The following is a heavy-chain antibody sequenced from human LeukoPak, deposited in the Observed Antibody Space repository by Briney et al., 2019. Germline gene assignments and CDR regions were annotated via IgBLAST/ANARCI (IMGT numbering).Heavy chain of an antibody. D-gene: IGHD4-23*01. CDR2: LNQGASAS. J-gene: IGHJ1*01. CDR1: GFTFSSHW. CDR3: ATSADSPGNS. Sequence: PGGSLRLSCVASGFTFSSHWMSWVRQAPGKGLEWVANLNQGASASYYVDSVKGRFTISRDNAESSLYLQMSNLRAEDTAVYYCATSADSPGNSWGQGTPITVSS. V-gene: IGHV3-7*01.